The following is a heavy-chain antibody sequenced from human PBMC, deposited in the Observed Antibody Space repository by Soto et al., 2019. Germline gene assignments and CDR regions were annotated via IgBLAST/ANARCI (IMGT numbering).Heavy chain of an antibody. CDR2: IIPIFGTA. V-gene: IGHV1-69*12. CDR1: GGTFRNYA. CDR3: ARPSDQCGGDCFDY. Sequence: QVQLVQSGAEVKKPGSSVKVSCKASGGTFRNYAIGWVRQAPGQGLEWMGGIIPIFGTANYAQKFQGRVTITADESTSTAYMELSSLRFEDTALYYCARPSDQCGGDCFDYWGQGTLVTVSS. J-gene: IGHJ4*02. D-gene: IGHD2-21*01.